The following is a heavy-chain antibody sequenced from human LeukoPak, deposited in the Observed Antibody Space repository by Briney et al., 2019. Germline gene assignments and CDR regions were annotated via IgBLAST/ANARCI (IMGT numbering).Heavy chain of an antibody. CDR2: MNPNSGNT. J-gene: IGHJ4*02. V-gene: IGHV1-8*01. CDR3: ARAGGDYYFDSSGYDY. CDR1: GYTFTSYD. D-gene: IGHD3-22*01. Sequence: ASVKVSCKASGYTFTSYDINWLRQATGQGLEWMGWMNPNSGNTGYAQKFQGRVTMTRNTSISTAYMELSSLRSEDTAVYYCARAGGDYYFDSSGYDYWGQGTLVTVSS.